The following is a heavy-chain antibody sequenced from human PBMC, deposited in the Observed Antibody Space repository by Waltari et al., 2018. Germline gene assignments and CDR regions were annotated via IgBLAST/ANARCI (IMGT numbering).Heavy chain of an antibody. V-gene: IGHV3-7*01. CDR3: ARDPGRLGSFIEY. CDR1: GFPFSCHW. Sequence: EVQLVESGVGLVQPGGSLRLSCSASGFPFSCHWMTWVRQAPGKGLEWVANIEEDGSVKYYADSVKGRFTISRDNAKNSLYLQMNSLRADDTAVYYCARDPGRLGSFIEYWGLGTLVTVS. J-gene: IGHJ4*02. CDR2: IEEDGSVK. D-gene: IGHD3-10*01.